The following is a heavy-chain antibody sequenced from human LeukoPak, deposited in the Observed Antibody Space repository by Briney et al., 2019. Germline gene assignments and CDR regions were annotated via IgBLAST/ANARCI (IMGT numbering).Heavy chain of an antibody. CDR3: ARGVYDFWSGYLYYFDY. J-gene: IGHJ4*02. D-gene: IGHD3-3*01. CDR1: GYTFTSYY. CDR2: INPSGGST. V-gene: IGHV1-46*03. Sequence: GASVKVSCKASGYTFTSYYMHCVRQAPGQGLEWMGIINPSGGSTTYAQKFQGRVTMTRDTSTSTVYMELSSLRSEDTAVYYCARGVYDFWSGYLYYFDYWGRGTLVTVSS.